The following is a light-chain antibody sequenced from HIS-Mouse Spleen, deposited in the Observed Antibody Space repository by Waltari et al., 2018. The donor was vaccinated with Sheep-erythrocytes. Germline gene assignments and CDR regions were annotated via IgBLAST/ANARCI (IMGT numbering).Light chain of an antibody. CDR1: SSDVGGYNY. V-gene: IGLV2-11*01. J-gene: IGLJ3*02. CDR3: YSTDSSGNHWV. CDR2: DVS. Sequence: QSALTQPRSVSGSPGHSVTISCTGTSSDVGGYNYVSWYQQHPGKAPKLMLYDVSKRPSGVPDRIAGSTSGTMATLTISGAQVEDEADYYCYSTDSSGNHWVFGGGTKLTVL.